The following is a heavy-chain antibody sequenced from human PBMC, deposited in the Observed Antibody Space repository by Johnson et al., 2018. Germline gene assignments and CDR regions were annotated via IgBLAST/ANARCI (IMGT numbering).Heavy chain of an antibody. CDR1: GFTVSSNY. J-gene: IGHJ1*01. CDR3: ARGPATVVTPEYVQH. CDR2: IYSGGST. Sequence: SGGGLVQPGGSLRLSCAASGFTVSSNYMSWVRQAPGKGLEWVSVIYSGGSTYYAASGKGRFTISRDKSKNGLYLQMNRLRAEETAGYYCARGPATVVTPEYVQHWGQGTLVTVSS. V-gene: IGHV3-66*02. D-gene: IGHD4-23*01.